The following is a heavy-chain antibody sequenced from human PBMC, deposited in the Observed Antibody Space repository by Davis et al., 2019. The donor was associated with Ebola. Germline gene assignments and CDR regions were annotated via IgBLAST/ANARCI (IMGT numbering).Heavy chain of an antibody. CDR1: GYTFTNYG. D-gene: IGHD1-1*01. CDR2: ISAYNGNT. V-gene: IGHV1-18*01. Sequence: ASVKVSCKASGYTFTNYGVTWVRQAPGQGFEWMGRISAYNGNTNYAQKLQGRVTMTTDTSTSTAYMELSSLRSDDTAVYYCARDGQPNYYYYGMDVWGQGTTVTVSS. J-gene: IGHJ6*02. CDR3: ARDGQPNYYYYGMDV.